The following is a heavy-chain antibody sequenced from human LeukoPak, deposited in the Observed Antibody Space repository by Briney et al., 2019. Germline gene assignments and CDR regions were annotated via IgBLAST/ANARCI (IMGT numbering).Heavy chain of an antibody. CDR1: GFTFSSYA. CDR2: MSYDGSNK. CDR3: AREIAAAGTPLGYYYGMDV. J-gene: IGHJ6*02. Sequence: GGSLRLSCAASGFTFSSYAMYWVRQAPGKGLEWVALMSYDGSNKYYADSVKGRFTISRDNSKNTLYLQMNSLRAEDTAVYYCAREIAAAGTPLGYYYGMDVWGQGTTVTVSS. D-gene: IGHD6-13*01. V-gene: IGHV3-30-3*01.